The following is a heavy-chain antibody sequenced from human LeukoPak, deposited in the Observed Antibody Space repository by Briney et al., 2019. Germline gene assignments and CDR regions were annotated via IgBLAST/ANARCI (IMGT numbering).Heavy chain of an antibody. J-gene: IGHJ5*02. D-gene: IGHD6-13*01. CDR3: ARDSSSWNYNWFDP. Sequence: ASVKVSCKVSGHTLTELSIHWVRQAPGKGLEWLGGFDPEDGGTTYAETFQRRVTMTEDTSTDTAYMELSSLRSEDTAVYYCARDSSSWNYNWFDPWGQGTLVTVSS. CDR1: GHTLTELS. V-gene: IGHV1-24*01. CDR2: FDPEDGGT.